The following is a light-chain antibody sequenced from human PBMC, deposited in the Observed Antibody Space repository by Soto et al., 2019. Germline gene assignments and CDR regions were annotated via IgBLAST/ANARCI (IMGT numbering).Light chain of an antibody. Sequence: QSALTQPASVYGSPGQSITISCSGTSSDIGAYDYVSWYQQHPGRAPTLIIYEVLHRFSGLSYRFYGSKSGNTASLTISGLQAEDEGDYYCTSFAPGRIYVFVSGTKLTVL. CDR2: EVL. J-gene: IGLJ1*01. CDR3: TSFAPGRIYV. V-gene: IGLV2-14*03. CDR1: SSDIGAYDY.